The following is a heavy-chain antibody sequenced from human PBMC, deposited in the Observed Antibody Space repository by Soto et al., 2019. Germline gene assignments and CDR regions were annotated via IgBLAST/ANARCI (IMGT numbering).Heavy chain of an antibody. D-gene: IGHD2-2*01. CDR2: FIPVFGTT. CDR1: GGTFSNYT. V-gene: IGHV1-69*01. Sequence: QVQLVQSGAEVKKPGSSVKVFCKASGGTFSNYTISWVRQAPGQGLEWMGGFIPVFGTTDYEQKFQGRVTITADGSTSTAYMKLSSLRSADTAVYYCARSSPYIVVRKPTGNQDYYGMDVWGQGTTVTVSS. CDR3: ARSSPYIVVRKPTGNQDYYGMDV. J-gene: IGHJ6*02.